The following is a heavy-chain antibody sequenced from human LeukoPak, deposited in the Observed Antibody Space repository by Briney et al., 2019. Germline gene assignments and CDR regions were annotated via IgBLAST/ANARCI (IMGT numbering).Heavy chain of an antibody. V-gene: IGHV3-21*01. D-gene: IGHD5-12*01. CDR1: GFTFSSYS. Sequence: GGSLRLSCAASGFTFSSYSMNWVRQAPGKGLGWVSSISSSSSYIYYVDSVKGRFTISRDNAKNSLYLQMNSLRAEDTAVYYCAGELRDWYFDLWGRGTLVTVSS. CDR2: ISSSSSYI. CDR3: AGELRDWYFDL. J-gene: IGHJ2*01.